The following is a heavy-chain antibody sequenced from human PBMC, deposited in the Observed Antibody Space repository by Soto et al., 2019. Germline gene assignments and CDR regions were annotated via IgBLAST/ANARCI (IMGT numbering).Heavy chain of an antibody. J-gene: IGHJ3*02. CDR3: ARDQDSSGYYLGAFDI. D-gene: IGHD3-22*01. V-gene: IGHV4-31*03. Sequence: SETLSLTCTVSGGSISSGGYYWSWIRQHPGKGLEWIGYIYYSGSTYYNPSLKSRVTISVDTSKNQFSLKLSSVTAADTAVYYCARDQDSSGYYLGAFDIWGQGTMVTVSS. CDR2: IYYSGST. CDR1: GGSISSGGYY.